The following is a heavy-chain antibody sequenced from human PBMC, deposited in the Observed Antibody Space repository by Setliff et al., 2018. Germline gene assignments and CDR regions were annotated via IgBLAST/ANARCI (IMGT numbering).Heavy chain of an antibody. Sequence: GGSLRLSCAASGFTFSTYAMNWLCQAPGKGLEWVSYISSSSGLIYYADSVKGRFTISRDEAKNSLYLQMNSLRTEDTAVYYCARSAVAVPGQFYFDNWGQGTQVTVSS. J-gene: IGHJ4*02. V-gene: IGHV3-48*01. CDR2: ISSSSGLI. D-gene: IGHD6-19*01. CDR1: GFTFSTYA. CDR3: ARSAVAVPGQFYFDN.